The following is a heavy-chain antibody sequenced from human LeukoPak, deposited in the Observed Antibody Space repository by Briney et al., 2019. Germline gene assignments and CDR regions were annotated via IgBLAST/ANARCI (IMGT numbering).Heavy chain of an antibody. Sequence: ASVKVSCKASGYTFTSYGISWVRQAPGQGLEWMGWISAYNGNTNYAQKLQGRVTMTTDTSTSTAYVELRSLRSDDTAVYYCARDPIAVAGYDYWGQGTLVTVSS. CDR3: ARDPIAVAGYDY. CDR2: ISAYNGNT. J-gene: IGHJ4*02. CDR1: GYTFTSYG. D-gene: IGHD6-19*01. V-gene: IGHV1-18*01.